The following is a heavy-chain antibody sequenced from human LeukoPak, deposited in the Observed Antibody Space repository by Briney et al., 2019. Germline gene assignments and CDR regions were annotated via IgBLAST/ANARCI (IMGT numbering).Heavy chain of an antibody. Sequence: PSETLSLTCTVSGGSISNSSHYWGWIRQPPGKGLEWIGSIYYSESNYYNPSLKSRVTISVDTSKNQFSLKLTSVTAADTDVYYCARHARVSYYYGSGSGYFDLWGRGTLVTVSS. V-gene: IGHV4-39*01. CDR1: GGSISNSSHY. J-gene: IGHJ2*01. CDR2: IYYSESN. CDR3: ARHARVSYYYGSGSGYFDL. D-gene: IGHD3-10*01.